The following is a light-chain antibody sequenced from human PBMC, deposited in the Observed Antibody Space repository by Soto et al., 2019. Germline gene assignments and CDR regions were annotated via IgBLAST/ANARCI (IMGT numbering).Light chain of an antibody. CDR1: QSVSSNY. J-gene: IGKJ1*01. CDR2: GAS. V-gene: IGKV3-20*01. CDR3: QQFGRAPPSGT. Sequence: ETVLTQSPGTLSLSPGERATLSCRASQSVSSNYLAWYQQKPGQAPRLVMYGASTRATGIRDRFSGSGSWNDFTHTISGLEPEDFGVYCCQQFGRAPPSGTFGQGTKVEIK.